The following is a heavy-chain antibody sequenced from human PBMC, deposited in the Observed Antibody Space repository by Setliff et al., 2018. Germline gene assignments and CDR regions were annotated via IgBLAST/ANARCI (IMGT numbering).Heavy chain of an antibody. CDR2: LFDGGSA. J-gene: IGHJ4*01. CDR3: RFWSGYYKNDY. V-gene: IGHV4-38-2*01. D-gene: IGHD3-3*01. CDR1: GYSISNGFY. Sequence: SETLSLTCAVSGYSISNGFYWGWIRQSPVKGLEWIGSLFDGGSAYYSPSLKSRASISVDTSKNQFSLKLSSVTAADTAVYYCRFWSGYYKNDYWGQGTLVTVSS.